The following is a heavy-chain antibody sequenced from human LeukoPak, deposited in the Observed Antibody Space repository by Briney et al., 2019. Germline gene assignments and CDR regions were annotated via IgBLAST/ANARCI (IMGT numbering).Heavy chain of an antibody. V-gene: IGHV3-30*04. CDR3: ARGRVSEEYSSSWYTYYFDY. CDR1: GFTFSSYD. J-gene: IGHJ4*02. CDR2: ISNDGRNK. D-gene: IGHD6-13*01. Sequence: GRSLRLSCAASGFTFSSYDMHWVRQAPGKGLEWVAFISNDGRNKYYADSVKGRFTISRDNSKNTLYLQMNSLRAEDTAVYYCARGRVSEEYSSSWYTYYFDYWGQGTLVTVSS.